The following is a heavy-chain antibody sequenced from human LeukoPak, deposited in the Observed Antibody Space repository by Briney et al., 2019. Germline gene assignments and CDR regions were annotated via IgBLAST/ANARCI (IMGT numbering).Heavy chain of an antibody. J-gene: IGHJ4*02. CDR1: GFTFSSYA. Sequence: AGGSLRLSCAASGFTFSSYAMSWVRQAPGMGLEWVSAISGSGATTFYADSVRGRFAISRDNSKSTLYLQINSLRAEDTAVYYCAKAGNSYGDRFDYWGQGTLVTVSS. D-gene: IGHD5-18*01. V-gene: IGHV3-23*01. CDR2: ISGSGATT. CDR3: AKAGNSYGDRFDY.